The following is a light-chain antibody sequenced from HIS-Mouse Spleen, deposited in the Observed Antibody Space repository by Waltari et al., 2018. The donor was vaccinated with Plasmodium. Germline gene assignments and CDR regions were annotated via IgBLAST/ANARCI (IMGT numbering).Light chain of an antibody. CDR1: QSISSR. Sequence: DIQMTPSPSTLSASLGDRVTITCRASQSISSRLAWYHQKPGKAPKLLIYKASSLESGVPSRFSGSGSGTEFTLTISSLQPDDFATYYCQQYNSYSWTFGQGTKVEIK. J-gene: IGKJ1*01. CDR3: QQYNSYSWT. CDR2: KAS. V-gene: IGKV1-5*03.